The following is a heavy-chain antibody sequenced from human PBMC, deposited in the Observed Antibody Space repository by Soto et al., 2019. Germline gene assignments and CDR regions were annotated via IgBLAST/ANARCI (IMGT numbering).Heavy chain of an antibody. CDR1: GGSISSGDYY. J-gene: IGHJ4*02. D-gene: IGHD3-22*01. V-gene: IGHV4-30-4*01. Sequence: SETLSLTCTVSGGSISSGDYYWSWIRQPPGKGLEWIGYIYYSGSTYYNPSLKSRVTISVDTSKNQFSLKLSSVTAADTAVYYCARGYDSSDYYFSWGYWGQGTLVTVSS. CDR2: IYYSGST. CDR3: ARGYDSSDYYFSWGY.